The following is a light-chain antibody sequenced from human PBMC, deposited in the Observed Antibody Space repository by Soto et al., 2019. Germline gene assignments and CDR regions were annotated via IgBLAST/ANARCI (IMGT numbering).Light chain of an antibody. J-gene: IGLJ3*02. Sequence: QSALTQPASVSGSPGQSFTISCTGTNDDVGGYNFVSWFQQHPGKAPKLIISEVSNRPSGVSSRFSGSKSGNTASLTISGLQAGDEADYYCNSYTTSSTWVFGGGTKLTVL. V-gene: IGLV2-14*01. CDR3: NSYTTSSTWV. CDR2: EVS. CDR1: NDDVGGYNF.